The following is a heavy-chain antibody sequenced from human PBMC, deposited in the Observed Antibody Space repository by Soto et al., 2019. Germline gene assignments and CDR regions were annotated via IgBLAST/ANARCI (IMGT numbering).Heavy chain of an antibody. Sequence: SETLCLTCTVSGGSIISYYWSWIRQPPGKGLEWIGYIYYTGSTNYNPSLKSRVTMSVDTSKNQFSLRLSSVTAADTAVYYCARHPGYYDVLTGYSTYYFDSWGQGALVTVSS. CDR1: GGSIISYY. D-gene: IGHD3-9*01. CDR2: IYYTGST. CDR3: ARHPGYYDVLTGYSTYYFDS. V-gene: IGHV4-59*08. J-gene: IGHJ4*02.